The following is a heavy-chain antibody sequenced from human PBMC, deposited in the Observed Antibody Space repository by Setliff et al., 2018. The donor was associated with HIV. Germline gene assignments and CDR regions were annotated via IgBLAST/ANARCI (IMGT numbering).Heavy chain of an antibody. Sequence: LSLTCTVFGGSVRSDDYYWSWIRQPPGKGLGWIGYIYYTGSTHYNPSLKGRLSMSTSENQFSLKLISVTAADTAVYYCARARLLGGFLSWGRGALVTVSS. CDR3: ARARLLGGFLS. CDR2: IYYTGST. CDR1: GGSVRSDDYY. V-gene: IGHV4-30-4*08. J-gene: IGHJ5*02. D-gene: IGHD7-27*01.